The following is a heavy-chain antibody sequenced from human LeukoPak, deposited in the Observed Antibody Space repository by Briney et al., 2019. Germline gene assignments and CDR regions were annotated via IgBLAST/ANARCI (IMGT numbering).Heavy chain of an antibody. D-gene: IGHD6-19*01. CDR1: GYTFASFE. CDR2: MNPNGGNT. V-gene: IGHV1-8*01. J-gene: IGHJ2*01. Sequence: GASVKVSCKASGYTFASFEINWVRQATGQGLEWVGWMNPNGGNTGYAQKFQGRVTMTRNNPITTAYMQLSSLRSDDTAVYYCARGTAAGMAGYFDLWGRGTLVTVSS. CDR3: ARGTAAGMAGYFDL.